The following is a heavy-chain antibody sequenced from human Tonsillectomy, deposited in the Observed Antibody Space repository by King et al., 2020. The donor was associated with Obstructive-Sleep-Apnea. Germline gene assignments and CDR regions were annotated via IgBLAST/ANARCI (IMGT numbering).Heavy chain of an antibody. J-gene: IGHJ5*02. V-gene: IGHV4-59*01. CDR1: GGSISSYY. D-gene: IGHD3-3*01. Sequence: VPLQESGPRLVKPSETLSLTCTVSGGSISSYYWSWIRPPPGKGLEWIGNTYYSGSTNYNPSLKSRVTISVDTSKNQFSLKLNSVTAADTAVYYCARDSNYDVWGSYSPYNWFDPWGQGTLVTVSS. CDR3: ARDSNYDVWGSYSPYNWFDP. CDR2: TYYSGST.